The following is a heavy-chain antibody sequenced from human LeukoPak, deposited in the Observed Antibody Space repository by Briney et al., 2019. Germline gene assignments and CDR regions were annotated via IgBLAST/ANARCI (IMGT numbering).Heavy chain of an antibody. V-gene: IGHV4-59*01. Sequence: SETLSLTCTVSGGSISSYYWSWIRQPPGKGLEWIGYIYYSGSTNYNPSLKSRVTISVDTSKNQFSLKLSSVTAADTAVYYCARCGYTLLWDYWGQGTLVTVSS. J-gene: IGHJ4*02. CDR3: ARCGYTLLWDY. CDR2: IYYSGST. D-gene: IGHD6-13*01. CDR1: GGSISSYY.